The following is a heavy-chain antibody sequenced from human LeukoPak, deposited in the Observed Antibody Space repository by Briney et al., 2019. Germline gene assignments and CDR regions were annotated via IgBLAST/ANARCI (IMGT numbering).Heavy chain of an antibody. V-gene: IGHV4-4*07. CDR1: GGYLSSYY. J-gene: IGHJ6*03. CDR2: ISTSGST. CDR3: ARGLEVRARVGYHYYMDV. D-gene: IGHD1-26*01. Sequence: SETLSLTCSVSGGYLSSYYWSWIRQPAGKGLESIGHISTSGSTNYNPSLKSRVTMSVDTSKNQFSLKLSSVTAADTAVYFCARGLEVRARVGYHYYMDVWGKGTTVTVSS.